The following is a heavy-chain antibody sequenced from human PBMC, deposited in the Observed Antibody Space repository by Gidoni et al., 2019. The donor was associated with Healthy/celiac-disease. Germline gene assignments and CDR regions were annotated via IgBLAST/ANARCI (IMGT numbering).Heavy chain of an antibody. V-gene: IGHV3-30*18. CDR2: ISYDGSNK. Sequence: QVQLVESGGGVVQPGRSLRLPCAASGFPFSSYGMHWVRQAPGKGLEWVAVISYDGSNKYYADSVKGRFTISRDNSKNTLYLQMNSLRAEDTAVYYCAKAVPGDLDYWGQGTLVTVSS. J-gene: IGHJ4*02. CDR1: GFPFSSYG. D-gene: IGHD4-17*01. CDR3: AKAVPGDLDY.